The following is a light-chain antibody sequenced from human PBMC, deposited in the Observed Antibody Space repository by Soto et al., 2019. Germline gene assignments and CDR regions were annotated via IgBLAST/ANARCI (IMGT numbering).Light chain of an antibody. Sequence: DIVMTQSPDSLAVSLGERATINCESSQSVLYSSNNKNYLAWYQQKPGQPPKLLIYWASTRESGVPDRLSGSGSGTDFTLTISSLQADDVAVYYCQQYYSAPWTFGQGTKVEIK. J-gene: IGKJ1*01. CDR3: QQYYSAPWT. V-gene: IGKV4-1*01. CDR1: QSVLYSSNNKNY. CDR2: WAS.